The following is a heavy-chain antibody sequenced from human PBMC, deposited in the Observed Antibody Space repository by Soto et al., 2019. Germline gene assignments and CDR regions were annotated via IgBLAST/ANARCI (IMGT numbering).Heavy chain of an antibody. V-gene: IGHV3-9*01. CDR1: GFTFDDYA. CDR2: INWNSGSI. J-gene: IGHJ1*01. D-gene: IGHD6-13*01. CDR3: VKDESINWYSGHFRH. Sequence: GGSLRLSCAACGFTFDDYAMHWVRQVPGKGLEWVSGINWNSGSIGYGDSVKGRFAISRDNAKNSLHLQMNSPSAEDTAFYYCVKDESINWYSGHFRHWGQGTLVTVSS.